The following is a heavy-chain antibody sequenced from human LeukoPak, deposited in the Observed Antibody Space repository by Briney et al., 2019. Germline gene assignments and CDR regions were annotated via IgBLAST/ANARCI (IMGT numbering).Heavy chain of an antibody. D-gene: IGHD4-17*01. CDR3: AKDRGDYGSPLGFDY. Sequence: GGSLRLSCAASGFTVSSNYMSWVRQAPGKGLEWVAFIRYDGSNKYYADSVKGRFTISRDNSKNTLYLQMNSLRAEDTAVYYCAKDRGDYGSPLGFDYWGQGTLVTVSP. CDR2: IRYDGSNK. J-gene: IGHJ4*02. CDR1: GFTVSSNY. V-gene: IGHV3-30*02.